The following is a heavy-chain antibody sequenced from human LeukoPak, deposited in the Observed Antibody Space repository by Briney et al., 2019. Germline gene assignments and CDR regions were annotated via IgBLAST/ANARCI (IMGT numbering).Heavy chain of an antibody. V-gene: IGHV5-51*01. Sequence: HGESLKISCKGSGYSFTNYRIGWVRQMPGKGLEWMGIIYPGDSDTRYSPSFQGQVTISADKSISTAYLQWSSLKASDTAMYYCARRVAGTEEYFQHWGQGTLVTVSS. CDR3: ARRVAGTEEYFQH. J-gene: IGHJ1*01. CDR2: IYPGDSDT. CDR1: GYSFTNYR. D-gene: IGHD6-19*01.